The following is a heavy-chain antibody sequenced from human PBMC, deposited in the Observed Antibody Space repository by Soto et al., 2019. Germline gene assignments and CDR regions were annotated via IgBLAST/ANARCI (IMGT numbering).Heavy chain of an antibody. CDR3: AKEMYPRTVLDSSSPWGDY. Sequence: QVQLVQSGGGGIQPGKSLRLSCAASGITFTTYGMHWVRQTPGKGLEWVAVVSYDGSHKYYADSVKGRCTISRDDSKNTLYLQMNSLRVEDTAVYYCAKEMYPRTVLDSSSPWGDYWGQGTLVTVSS. CDR2: VSYDGSHK. D-gene: IGHD6-6*01. V-gene: IGHV3-30*18. CDR1: GITFTTYG. J-gene: IGHJ4*02.